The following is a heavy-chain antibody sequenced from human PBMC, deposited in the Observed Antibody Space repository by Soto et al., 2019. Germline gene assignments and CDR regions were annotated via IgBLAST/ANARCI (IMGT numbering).Heavy chain of an antibody. Sequence: QLQLQESGPGLVKPSETLSLTCTVSGGSISSSSYYWGWIRQPPGKGLEWIGSIYYSGSTYYNPSLKSRVTISVDTSKNQFSLKLSSVTAADTAVYYCARHPAPLLQWLVHGQTAFDIWGQGKMVTVSS. D-gene: IGHD6-19*01. CDR2: IYYSGST. J-gene: IGHJ3*02. V-gene: IGHV4-39*01. CDR3: ARHPAPLLQWLVHGQTAFDI. CDR1: GGSISSSSYY.